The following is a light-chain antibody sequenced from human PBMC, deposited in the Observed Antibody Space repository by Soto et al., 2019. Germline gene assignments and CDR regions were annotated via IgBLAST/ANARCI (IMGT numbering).Light chain of an antibody. J-gene: IGKJ4*01. CDR3: HRRKAWPLT. CDR2: DAS. Sequence: EIVLTQSPATLSLSPGERATLSCRASQSVRSYLAWYQQKPGQAPRLLIYDASNRATDIPARFSGSGSGTDFTLTISSLDPEDSAVYYCHRRKAWPLTFGGGTKVDIK. CDR1: QSVRSY. V-gene: IGKV3-11*01.